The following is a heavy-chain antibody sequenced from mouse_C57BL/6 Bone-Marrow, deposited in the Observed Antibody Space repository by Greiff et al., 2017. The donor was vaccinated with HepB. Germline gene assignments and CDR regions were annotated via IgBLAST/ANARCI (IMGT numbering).Heavy chain of an antibody. Sequence: QVQLQQPGAELVKPGASVKMSCKASGYTFTSYWITWVKQRPGQGLEWIGDIYPGSGSTNYNEKFKSKATLTVDTSSSTAYMQLSSLTSEDSAVYYCAREGGYDGYSGAMDYWGQGTSVTVSS. CDR2: IYPGSGST. CDR1: GYTFTSYW. D-gene: IGHD2-3*01. CDR3: AREGGYDGYSGAMDY. V-gene: IGHV1-55*01. J-gene: IGHJ4*01.